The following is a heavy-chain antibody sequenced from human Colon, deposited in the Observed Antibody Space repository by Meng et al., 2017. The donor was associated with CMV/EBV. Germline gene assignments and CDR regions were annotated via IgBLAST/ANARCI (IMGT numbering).Heavy chain of an antibody. CDR1: GFSVTSNY. V-gene: IGHV3-9*01. Sequence: SLKISCAASGFSVTSNYMNWVRQAPGKGLEWVAGITWNSRTTDYADSVKGRFTISRDHAKNSLYLQLDSLRVEDTALYFCAKDRVPAQTNLRSDSSDLWGQGTLVTVSS. CDR2: ITWNSRTT. CDR3: AKDRVPAQTNLRSDSSDL. J-gene: IGHJ3*01. D-gene: IGHD2-2*01.